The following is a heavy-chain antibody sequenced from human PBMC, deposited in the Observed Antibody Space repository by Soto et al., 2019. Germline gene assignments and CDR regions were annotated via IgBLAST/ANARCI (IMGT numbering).Heavy chain of an antibody. CDR3: SRTEGRDGYNLDS. Sequence: QVQLQESGPGLVKPSETLSLTCSVSGASVTSCIYYWSWLRQTPGKELEWIGYVFYSGSTKYNPSLKSRDDMSPDPSKSQLALRLNSVTAAETAMYFSSRTEGRDGYNLDSWGLGVLVTVSS. D-gene: IGHD5-12*01. CDR2: VFYSGST. V-gene: IGHV4-61*01. J-gene: IGHJ4*02. CDR1: GASVTSCIYY.